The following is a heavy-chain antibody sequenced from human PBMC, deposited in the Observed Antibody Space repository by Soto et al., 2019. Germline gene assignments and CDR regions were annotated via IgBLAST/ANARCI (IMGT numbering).Heavy chain of an antibody. CDR1: GGSFSGYY. CDR3: ASLIRGGNLDY. V-gene: IGHV4-34*01. CDR2: INHSGST. Sequence: QVQLQQWGAGLLKPSETLSLTCAVYGGSFSGYYWSWIRQPPGKGLEWIGEINHSGSTNYNPSLKHRVTISVDTSKNQFSLKLSSVTAADTAVYYCASLIRGGNLDYWGQGTLVTVSS. J-gene: IGHJ4*02. D-gene: IGHD3-10*01.